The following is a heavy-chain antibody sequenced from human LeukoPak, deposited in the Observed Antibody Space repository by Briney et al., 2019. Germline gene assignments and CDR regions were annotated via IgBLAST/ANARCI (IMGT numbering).Heavy chain of an antibody. CDR3: AIPTAMVNRRDY. CDR2: ISTSGSSV. CDR1: GFTFSSYE. J-gene: IGHJ4*02. D-gene: IGHD5-18*01. V-gene: IGHV3-48*03. Sequence: GGSLRLSCAASGFTFSSYEMNWVRQAPGKGLEWVSYISTSGSSVYYADSVKGRFTISRDNAKNSLYLQMKSLRAEDTAVYYCAIPTAMVNRRDYWGQGTLVTVSS.